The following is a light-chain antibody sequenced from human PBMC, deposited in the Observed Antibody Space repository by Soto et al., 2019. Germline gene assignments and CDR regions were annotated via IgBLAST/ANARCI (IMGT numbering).Light chain of an antibody. CDR1: QGISTY. V-gene: IGKV1-27*01. Sequence: DIQMTQSPSSLSASVGDRVTITCRASQGISTYLDWYQQKPGKVPKLLIYAASTLQSGVPSRFSGSGSGTDFTLTISSLQPEDVATDYCQKYNSAPQTFGQGTKVEIK. CDR3: QKYNSAPQT. CDR2: AAS. J-gene: IGKJ1*01.